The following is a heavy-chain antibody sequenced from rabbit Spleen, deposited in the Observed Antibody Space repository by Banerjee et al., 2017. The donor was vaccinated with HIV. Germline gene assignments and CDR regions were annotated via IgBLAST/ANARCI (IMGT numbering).Heavy chain of an antibody. CDR2: IYNGDAST. V-gene: IGHV1S47*01. CDR1: GFDFSSYY. J-gene: IGHJ4*01. Sequence: QEQLEESGGGLVQPGGSLTLSCKASGFDFSSYYMNWVRQAPGKGLEWIACIYNGDASTYYASWAKGRFTISKAASTTVTLRMTSLTAADTATYFCARAGNGVYAFDLWGQGTLVTVS. D-gene: IGHD4-2*01. CDR3: ARAGNGVYAFDL.